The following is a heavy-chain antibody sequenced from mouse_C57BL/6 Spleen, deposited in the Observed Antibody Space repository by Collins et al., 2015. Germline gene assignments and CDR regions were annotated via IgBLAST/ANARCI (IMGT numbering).Heavy chain of an antibody. CDR3: ARSGDFDVTYYAMDY. V-gene: IGHV1-80*01. CDR1: GYAFSNYW. J-gene: IGHJ4*01. CDR2: FILEMVIL. D-gene: IGHD2-13*01. Sequence: QVQLQQSGAELVKPGASVKISCKTSGYAFSNYWMNWVKQRPGRVLSGLDRFILEMVILTIRKIQGQGHTDCSKSSSTAHMQLSSLTSEDSAVYFCARSGDFDVTYYAMDYWGQGTSVTVSS.